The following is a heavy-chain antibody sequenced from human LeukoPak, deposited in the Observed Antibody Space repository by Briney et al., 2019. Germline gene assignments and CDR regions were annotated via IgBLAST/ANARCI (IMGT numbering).Heavy chain of an antibody. CDR3: ARGIVVVAQAPYYYYGMDV. D-gene: IGHD2-15*01. Sequence: SVKVSCKASGGTFSSYAISWVRQAPGQGLEWMGGIIPIFGTANYAQKFQGRVTITADESTSTAYMELSSLRSEDTAVYYCARGIVVVAQAPYYYYGMDVWGQGTTVTVSS. CDR2: IIPIFGTA. V-gene: IGHV1-69*13. CDR1: GGTFSSYA. J-gene: IGHJ6*02.